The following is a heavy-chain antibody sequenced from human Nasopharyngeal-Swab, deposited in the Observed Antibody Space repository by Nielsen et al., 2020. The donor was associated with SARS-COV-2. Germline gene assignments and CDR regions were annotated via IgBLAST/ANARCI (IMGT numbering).Heavy chain of an antibody. J-gene: IGHJ4*02. CDR1: GFTFSGYT. V-gene: IGHV3-21*01. CDR3: ARRYFDWSDY. Sequence: GESLKISCVASGFTFSGYTMNWVRQAPGKGLEWVSSISSSSSYIYYADSVKGRFTISRDNAKNSLYLQMNSLRAEDTAVYYCARRYFDWSDYWGQGTLVTVSS. D-gene: IGHD3-9*01. CDR2: ISSSSSYI.